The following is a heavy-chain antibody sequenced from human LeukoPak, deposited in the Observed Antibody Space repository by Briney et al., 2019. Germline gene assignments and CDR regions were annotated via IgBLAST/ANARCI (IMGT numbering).Heavy chain of an antibody. CDR2: INPNSGGT. J-gene: IGHJ5*02. CDR1: GYTFIGYY. Sequence: ASVKVSCKASGYTFIGYYMHWVRQAPGQGLEWMGWINPNSGGTNYAQKFQGRVTMTRDTSISTAYMRLSRLRSDDTAVYYCARGTHSIVVVPRGWFDPWGQGTLVTVSS. CDR3: ARGTHSIVVVPRGWFDP. V-gene: IGHV1-2*02. D-gene: IGHD2-2*01.